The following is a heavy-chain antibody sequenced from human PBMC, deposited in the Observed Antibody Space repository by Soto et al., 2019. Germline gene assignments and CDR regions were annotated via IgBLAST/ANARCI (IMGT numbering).Heavy chain of an antibody. CDR3: ARYGTAPTYYDILTARTGGYYYGMDV. V-gene: IGHV1-69*01. J-gene: IGHJ6*02. Sequence: QVQLVQSGAEVKKPGSSVKVSCQASGGTFSSYAISWVRQAPGQGLEWMGGIIPIFGTANYAQKFQGRVTITADESTSTAYMELSSLRSEDTAVYYCARYGTAPTYYDILTARTGGYYYGMDVWGQGTTVTVSS. D-gene: IGHD3-9*01. CDR1: GGTFSSYA. CDR2: IIPIFGTA.